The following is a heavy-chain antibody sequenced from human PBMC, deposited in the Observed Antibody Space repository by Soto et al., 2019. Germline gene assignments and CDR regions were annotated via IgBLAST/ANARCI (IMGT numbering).Heavy chain of an antibody. Sequence: ETLSLTCSVSVYSFTSSDYYWAWIRQPPGKGLEWIGSMFYSGLTYYNPSLKSRVTLSVDTSKNQFSVRLNSVTAADTAVYYCAPLSVSLSGPYGIHVWGQGTTVTVSS. CDR2: MFYSGLT. J-gene: IGHJ6*02. CDR1: VYSFTSSDYY. V-gene: IGHV4-39*01. CDR3: APLSVSLSGPYGIHV. D-gene: IGHD2-15*01.